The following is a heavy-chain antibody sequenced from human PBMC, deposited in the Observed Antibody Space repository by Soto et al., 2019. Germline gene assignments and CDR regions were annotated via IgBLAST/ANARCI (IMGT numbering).Heavy chain of an antibody. CDR1: GFTFSSYW. J-gene: IGHJ4*02. Sequence: LRLSCAASGFTFSSYWMHWVRQAPGKGLVWVSRINSGGTGTTYADSVKGRFTVSRDNAKNTLYLRMNSLRAEDTAVYYCARDFNGGIIDYWGQGTLVTVSS. V-gene: IGHV3-74*01. D-gene: IGHD2-15*01. CDR2: INSGGTGT. CDR3: ARDFNGGIIDY.